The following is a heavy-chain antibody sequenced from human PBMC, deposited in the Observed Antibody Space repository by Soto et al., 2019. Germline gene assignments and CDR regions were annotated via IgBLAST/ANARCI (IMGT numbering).Heavy chain of an antibody. Sequence: GSGPTLVNPTQTLTLTCTFSGFPLSTSGMCVSWIRQPPGKALEWLALIDWDDDKYYSTSLKTRLTISKDTSKNQVVLTMTNMDPVDTATYYCARISLGFGTAYYYYGMDVWGQGTTVTVSS. CDR2: IDWDDDK. CDR1: GFPLSTSGMC. D-gene: IGHD3-10*01. J-gene: IGHJ6*02. V-gene: IGHV2-70*01. CDR3: ARISLGFGTAYYYYGMDV.